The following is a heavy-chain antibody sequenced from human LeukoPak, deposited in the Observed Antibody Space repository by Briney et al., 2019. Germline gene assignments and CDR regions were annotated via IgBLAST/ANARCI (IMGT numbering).Heavy chain of an antibody. D-gene: IGHD3-9*01. J-gene: IGHJ4*02. CDR3: TRHSDYDILTGYIDY. V-gene: IGHV3-73*01. CDR2: IRSKANIYAT. CDR1: GFTFSGSA. Sequence: GGSLRLSCTASGFTFSGSAIHWVRQASGKGLEWVGRIRSKANIYATAYAASVKGRFTISRDDSKNTAYLQMNSLKTEDTAVYYCTRHSDYDILTGYIDYWGQGTLVTLSS.